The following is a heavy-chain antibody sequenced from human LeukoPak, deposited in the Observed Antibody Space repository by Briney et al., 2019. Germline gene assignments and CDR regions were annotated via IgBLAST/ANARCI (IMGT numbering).Heavy chain of an antibody. Sequence: PSETLSLTCTVSGVSVSSSSYYWGWIRQPPGKGLEWIGSISYSGTYYNPSLKSRLTISVDTSKNQFSLKLSSVTAADTAVYYCANSANYGGNSGYFDYWGQGTLVTVSS. CDR3: ANSANYGGNSGYFDY. CDR2: ISYSGT. CDR1: GVSVSSSSYY. J-gene: IGHJ4*02. D-gene: IGHD4-23*01. V-gene: IGHV4-39*01.